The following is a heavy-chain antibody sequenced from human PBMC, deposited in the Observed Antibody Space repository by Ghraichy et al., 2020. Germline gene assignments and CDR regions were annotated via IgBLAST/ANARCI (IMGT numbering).Heavy chain of an antibody. Sequence: GGSLRLSCAASGFTFSSYAMSWVRQAPGKGLEWVSAISGSGGSTYYADSVKGRFTISRDNSKNTLYLQMNSLRAEDTAVYYCANLQIYYYGMDVWGQGTTVTVSS. V-gene: IGHV3-23*01. CDR1: GFTFSSYA. J-gene: IGHJ6*02. D-gene: IGHD1-1*01. CDR2: ISGSGGST. CDR3: ANLQIYYYGMDV.